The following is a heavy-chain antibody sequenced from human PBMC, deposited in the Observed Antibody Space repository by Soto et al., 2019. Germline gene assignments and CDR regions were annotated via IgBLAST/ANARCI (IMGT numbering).Heavy chain of an antibody. V-gene: IGHV3-23*01. CDR2: ISGSGDRT. CDR3: VKDDGGYTSTAPH. D-gene: IGHD3-22*01. CDR1: GITISNYP. J-gene: IGHJ1*01. Sequence: EVQLLESGGGLVQPGGSLRLSCAASGITISNYPMSWVRQAPGKGLDWVSGISGSGDRTYYADSAKGRFNISKDISKNSLSLQLANLGVEDTAVYFCVKDDGGYTSTAPHWGQGTLVTVSS.